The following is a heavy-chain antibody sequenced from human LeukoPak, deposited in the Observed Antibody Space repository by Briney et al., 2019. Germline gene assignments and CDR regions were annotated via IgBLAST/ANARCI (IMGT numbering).Heavy chain of an antibody. V-gene: IGHV4-61*02. Sequence: SQTLSLTCTVSGGSISSGSYYWSWSRQPAGKGLEWIGRIYSSGSTIYNPSLESRVTMSVDTSRNQFSLKLSSVTAADTAVYYCARESIAAVVFDYWGQGTLVTVSS. CDR2: IYSSGST. D-gene: IGHD6-6*01. CDR3: ARESIAAVVFDY. J-gene: IGHJ4*02. CDR1: GGSISSGSYY.